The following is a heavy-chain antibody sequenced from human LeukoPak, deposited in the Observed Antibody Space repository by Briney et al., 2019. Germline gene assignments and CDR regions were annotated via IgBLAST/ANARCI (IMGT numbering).Heavy chain of an antibody. CDR2: ISADGGTT. Sequence: GGSLRLSCAASEFTFSRFWMTWVRQAPGKGLVWISRISADGGTTAYAEYVEGRFTISRDNARNTLYLEMSSLRAEDTAAYYCARDRSPGWFAPWGQGTQVTVSS. CDR3: ARDRSPGWFAP. V-gene: IGHV3-74*01. CDR1: EFTFSRFW. J-gene: IGHJ5*02. D-gene: IGHD6-13*01.